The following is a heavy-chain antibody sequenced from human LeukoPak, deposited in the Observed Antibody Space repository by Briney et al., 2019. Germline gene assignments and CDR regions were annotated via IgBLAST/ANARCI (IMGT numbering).Heavy chain of an antibody. CDR1: EFTFTSYE. CDR3: ARGPSIAARYDAFDI. CDR2: IRSSGNTI. D-gene: IGHD6-6*01. J-gene: IGHJ3*02. Sequence: PGGSLRLSCAASEFTFTSYELNWVRQAPGKGLEWVSYIRSSGNTISYAGSVKGRFTISRDNAKNSLYLQVISLRAEDTAVYYCARGPSIAARYDAFDIWGQGTMVTVSS. V-gene: IGHV3-48*03.